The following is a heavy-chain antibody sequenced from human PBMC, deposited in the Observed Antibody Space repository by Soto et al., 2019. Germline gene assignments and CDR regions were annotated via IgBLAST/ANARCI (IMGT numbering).Heavy chain of an antibody. V-gene: IGHV1-8*01. CDR3: ARGKVAARPNYYYYYYMDV. CDR1: GYTFTSYD. CDR2: MNPNSGNT. D-gene: IGHD6-6*01. Sequence: ASVKVSCKASGYTFTSYDINWVRQATGQGLEWMGWMNPNSGNTGYAQKFQGRVTMTRNTSISTAYMELSSLRSEDTAVYYCARGKVAARPNYYYYYYMDVWGKGTTVTVSS. J-gene: IGHJ6*03.